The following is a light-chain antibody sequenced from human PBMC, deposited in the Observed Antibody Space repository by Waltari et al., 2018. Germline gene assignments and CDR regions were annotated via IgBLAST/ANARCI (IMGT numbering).Light chain of an antibody. V-gene: IGKV3-20*01. Sequence: EIMLTQSPGTLSLSPGERATLSCRASQSISKYLAWYQQKPGQAPRLLIYDAPVRATGIPDRFSGSGSGTDFSLTISRLEPEDFAVYYCQKYGTLPATFGQGTKVEIK. CDR3: QKYGTLPAT. CDR2: DAP. CDR1: QSISKY. J-gene: IGKJ1*01.